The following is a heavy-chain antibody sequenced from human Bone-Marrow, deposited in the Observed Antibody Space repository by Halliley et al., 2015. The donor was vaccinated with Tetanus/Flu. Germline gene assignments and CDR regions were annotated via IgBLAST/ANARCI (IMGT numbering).Heavy chain of an antibody. Sequence: YYGGSPNNTPPLKSRVTISVDTSKNQFSLKLSSVSAADPAVYYCARPYSSSSHGSFDIWGQGTMVTVSS. CDR3: ARPYSSSSHGSFDI. J-gene: IGHJ3*02. V-gene: IGHV4-59*08. CDR2: YYGGSP. D-gene: IGHD6-6*01.